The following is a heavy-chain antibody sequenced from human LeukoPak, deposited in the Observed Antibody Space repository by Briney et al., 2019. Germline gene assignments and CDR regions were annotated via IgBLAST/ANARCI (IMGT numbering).Heavy chain of an antibody. CDR2: ISGRGDST. D-gene: IGHD3-22*01. J-gene: IGHJ4*02. CDR1: GFTFSSYV. V-gene: IGHV3-23*01. CDR3: AKDPVSDYYDSSGYYFSDY. Sequence: GGSLRLSCAASGFTFSSYVMSWVRQAPGKGLEWVSTISGRGDSTYYADFVKGRFTISRDNSKNTLYLQMNSLRAEDTAVYYCAKDPVSDYYDSSGYYFSDYWGQGTLVTVSS.